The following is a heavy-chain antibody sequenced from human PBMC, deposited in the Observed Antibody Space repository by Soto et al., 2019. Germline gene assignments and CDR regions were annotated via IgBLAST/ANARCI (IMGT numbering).Heavy chain of an antibody. Sequence: ASVKVSCKASGYIFTTYGISWVRQAPGQGLEWMGWISTYNGNTNYAQNFQGRVTMTTDTSTTTAYMEVRSLRSEDTAMYYCARGRYRFYFWGQGTLVTVSS. D-gene: IGHD3-3*01. J-gene: IGHJ4*02. V-gene: IGHV1-18*04. CDR2: ISTYNGNT. CDR1: GYIFTTYG. CDR3: ARGRYRFYF.